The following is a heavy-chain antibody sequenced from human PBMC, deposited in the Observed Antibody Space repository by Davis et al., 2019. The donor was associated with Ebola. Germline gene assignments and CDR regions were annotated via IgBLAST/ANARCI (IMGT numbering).Heavy chain of an antibody. J-gene: IGHJ5*02. CDR1: GGSFSGYY. V-gene: IGHV4-34*12. CDR2: IFYSGST. D-gene: IGHD6-13*01. Sequence: SETLSLTCVVYGGSFSGYYWSWIRQPPGKGLQWVGEIFYSGSTNYNPSLKSRVTMSVDTSKNQFSLKLSSVTAADTAVYYCARLTQLSWFDPWGQGTLVTVSS. CDR3: ARLTQLSWFDP.